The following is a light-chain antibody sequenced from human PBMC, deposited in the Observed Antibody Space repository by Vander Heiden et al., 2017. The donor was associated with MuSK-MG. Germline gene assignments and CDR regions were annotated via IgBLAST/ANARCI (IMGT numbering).Light chain of an antibody. CDR1: QNIRND. Sequence: DVQMTQSPSSLSAAVGDRVTITCQASQNIRNDLSWVQQKPGKAPKLLIYDASNLEAGVPSRVSGSGSGTDVTVTISSLEPEDVATYYCRQYGRLPYTFGQGTKVEIK. CDR3: RQYGRLPYT. V-gene: IGKV1-33*01. J-gene: IGKJ2*01. CDR2: DAS.